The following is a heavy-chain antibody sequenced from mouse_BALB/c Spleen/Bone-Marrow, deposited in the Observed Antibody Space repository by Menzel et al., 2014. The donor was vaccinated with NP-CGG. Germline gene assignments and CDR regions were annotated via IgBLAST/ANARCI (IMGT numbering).Heavy chain of an antibody. Sequence: VQLVESGTELVKPGASVKLSCKASGYTFTSYYIFWVKQRPGQGLEWIGEINPSNGGTVFNEKFKSKVTLTVDKSSSTAYIQLSGLTSEDSAVYYCIGSAGTGFAYWGQGTLVTVS. J-gene: IGHJ3*01. CDR1: GYTFTSYY. V-gene: IGHV1-53*01. CDR3: IGSAGTGFAY. CDR2: INPSNGGT. D-gene: IGHD2-14*01.